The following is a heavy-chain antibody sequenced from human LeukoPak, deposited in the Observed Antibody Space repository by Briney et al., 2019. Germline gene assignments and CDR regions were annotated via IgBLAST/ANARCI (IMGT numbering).Heavy chain of an antibody. CDR2: IYYSGST. Sequence: SETLSLTGTVSGSSISSSSYYWGWIRQPPGKGLEWIGSIYYSGSTYYNPSLKSRVTISVDTSKNQFSLKLRSVTAADTAVYYCARFYCNTTSCFPPDNNWFDPWGQGTLVTVSS. J-gene: IGHJ5*02. CDR1: GSSISSSSYY. V-gene: IGHV4-39*07. CDR3: ARFYCNTTSCFPPDNNWFDP. D-gene: IGHD2-2*01.